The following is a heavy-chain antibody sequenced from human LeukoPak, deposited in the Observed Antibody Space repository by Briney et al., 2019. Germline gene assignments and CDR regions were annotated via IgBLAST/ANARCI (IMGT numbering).Heavy chain of an antibody. CDR1: GFTFSRH. CDR3: ARDAQWLVPEGYYYYMDV. CDR2: ISSRGSYI. V-gene: IGHV3-21*01. Sequence: GGSLRLSCAGSGFTFSRHMNWFRQAPGKGLERVSSISSRGSYIFYADSVKGRFTISRDNAKNSLYLQMNSLGAEDTAVYYCARDAQWLVPEGYYYYMDVWGKGTTVTVSS. D-gene: IGHD6-19*01. J-gene: IGHJ6*03.